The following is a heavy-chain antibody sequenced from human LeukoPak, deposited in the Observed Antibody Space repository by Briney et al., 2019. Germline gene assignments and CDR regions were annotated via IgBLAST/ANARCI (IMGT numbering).Heavy chain of an antibody. D-gene: IGHD1-26*01. CDR1: GFTLSSYA. V-gene: IGHV3-23*01. J-gene: IGHJ4*02. Sequence: GGSLRLSCAASGFTLSSYAMSWVRQAPGKGLEWVSAISGSGGSTYYADSVKGRFTISRDNSKNTLYLQMNSLRAEDTAVYYCASLIVGATTFDYWGQGTLVTVSS. CDR2: ISGSGGST. CDR3: ASLIVGATTFDY.